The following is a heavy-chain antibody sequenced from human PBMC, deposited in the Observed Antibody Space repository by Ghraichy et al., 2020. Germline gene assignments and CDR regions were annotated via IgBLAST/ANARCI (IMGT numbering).Heavy chain of an antibody. Sequence: SETLSLTCTVSGGSVSSGNYYWSWIRQPPGKGLQWIGCIFYTGSTNYNPSLESRVTISLDTSKNQFSLKLSSVTAADTAVYYCTRDHGSVWANYYYGMDVWGQGTTVTVSS. J-gene: IGHJ6*02. D-gene: IGHD6-19*01. CDR2: IFYTGST. CDR1: GGSVSSGNYY. V-gene: IGHV4-61*01. CDR3: TRDHGSVWANYYYGMDV.